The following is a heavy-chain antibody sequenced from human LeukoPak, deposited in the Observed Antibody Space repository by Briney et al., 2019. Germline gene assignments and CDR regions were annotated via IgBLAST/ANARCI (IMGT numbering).Heavy chain of an antibody. CDR3: ASRQSPGAFDV. J-gene: IGHJ3*01. Sequence: SETLSLTCTVSGVSISIYYWNWIRQSPGKGLEWIGYIYYSGSTNYNPSLKSRVTISADTSKNQFSLKLNSVTAADTAVYYCASRQSPGAFDVWGQGTMVTVSS. CDR2: IYYSGST. D-gene: IGHD5-24*01. V-gene: IGHV4-59*08. CDR1: GVSISIYY.